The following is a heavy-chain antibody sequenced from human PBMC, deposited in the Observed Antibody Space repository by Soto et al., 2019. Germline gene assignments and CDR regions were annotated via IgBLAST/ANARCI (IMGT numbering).Heavy chain of an antibody. CDR2: IYYSGST. J-gene: IGHJ4*02. CDR1: GGAISSGGYY. CDR3: ARGNYYGSGSYYPPGVLFDY. Sequence: SETLSLTCTVSGGAISSGGYYWSWIRQHPGKGLEWIGYIYYSGSTYYNPSLKSRVTISVDTSKNQFSLKLSSVTAADTAVYYCARGNYYGSGSYYPPGVLFDYWGQGTLVTVSS. D-gene: IGHD3-10*01. V-gene: IGHV4-31*03.